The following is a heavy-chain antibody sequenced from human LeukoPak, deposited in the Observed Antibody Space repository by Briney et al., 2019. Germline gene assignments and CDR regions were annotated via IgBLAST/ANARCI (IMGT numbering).Heavy chain of an antibody. D-gene: IGHD3-22*01. Sequence: PGGSLRLSCAASGFTFSSYSMNWVRQAPGKGLEWVSSISSSSSTIYYADSVKGRFTISRDNAKNSLYLQMNSLRAEDTAVYYCARDVLTYYYDSSTIDYWGQGTLVTVSS. CDR1: GFTFSSYS. J-gene: IGHJ4*02. CDR2: ISSSSSTI. V-gene: IGHV3-48*01. CDR3: ARDVLTYYYDSSTIDY.